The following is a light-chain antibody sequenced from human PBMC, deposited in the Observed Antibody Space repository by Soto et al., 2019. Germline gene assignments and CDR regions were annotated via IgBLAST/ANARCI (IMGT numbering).Light chain of an antibody. V-gene: IGKV3-20*01. CDR2: GAS. J-gene: IGKJ4*01. Sequence: EIVLTQSPGTLSLSPRERATLSCRASQGVSSSYLAWYQQKPGQPPRLLIYGASSSETGIPDRFSGSGSGTDFTLTITRLEAEDFAVYYCQHYRTSFGGGTKVEIK. CDR3: QHYRTS. CDR1: QGVSSSY.